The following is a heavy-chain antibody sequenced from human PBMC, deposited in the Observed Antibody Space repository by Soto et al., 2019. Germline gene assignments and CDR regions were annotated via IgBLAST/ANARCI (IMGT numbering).Heavy chain of an antibody. CDR3: ARGEDYSNSRWFDP. D-gene: IGHD4-4*01. CDR1: GGTFSSYA. CDR2: IIPIFGTA. Sequence: ASVKVSCKASGGTFSSYAISWVRQAPGPGLEWMGGIIPIFGTANYAQKFQGRVTITADESTSTAYMELSSLRSEDTAVYYCARGEDYSNSRWFDPWGQGTLVTVSS. J-gene: IGHJ5*02. V-gene: IGHV1-69*13.